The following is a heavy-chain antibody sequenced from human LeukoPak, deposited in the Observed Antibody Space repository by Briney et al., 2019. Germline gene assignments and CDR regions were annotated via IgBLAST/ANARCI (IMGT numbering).Heavy chain of an antibody. V-gene: IGHV3-21*01. D-gene: IGHD3-3*01. J-gene: IGHJ4*02. CDR2: ISSSSSYI. Sequence: PGGSLRLSCAASGFTFSSYSMNWVRQAPGKGLDWVSSISSSSSYIYYADSVKGRFTLSRDNAKNSLYLQMISLRAEDTAVYYCARGLDFWSGYYDYWGQGTLVTVSS. CDR3: ARGLDFWSGYYDY. CDR1: GFTFSSYS.